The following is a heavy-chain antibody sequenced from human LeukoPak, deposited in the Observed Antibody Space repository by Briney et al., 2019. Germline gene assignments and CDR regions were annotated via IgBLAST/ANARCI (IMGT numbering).Heavy chain of an antibody. V-gene: IGHV3-21*01. D-gene: IGHD3-16*02. CDR3: ARAVERLGELSFPDY. J-gene: IGHJ4*02. CDR1: GFTFSSYS. CDR2: ISSSSYI. Sequence: GGSLRLSCAASGFTFSSYSMNWVRQAPGKGLEWVSSISSSSYIYYADSVKGRFTISRDNAKNSLYLQMNSLRAEDTAVYYCARAVERLGELSFPDYWGQGTLVTVSS.